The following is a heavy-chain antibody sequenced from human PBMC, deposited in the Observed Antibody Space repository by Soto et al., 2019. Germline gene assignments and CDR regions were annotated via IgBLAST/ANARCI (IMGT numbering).Heavy chain of an antibody. CDR2: IKSKTDGGTT. J-gene: IGHJ4*02. V-gene: IGHV3-15*07. D-gene: IGHD3-22*01. Sequence: EVQLVESGGGLVKPGGSLRLSCAASGFTFSNAWMNWVRQAPGKGLEWVGRIKSKTDGGTTDYAAPVKGRFTISRDDSKNTLYLQMNSLKTEDTAVYYCTTGNYYDSSGYILYYFDYWGQGTLVTVSS. CDR1: GFTFSNAW. CDR3: TTGNYYDSSGYILYYFDY.